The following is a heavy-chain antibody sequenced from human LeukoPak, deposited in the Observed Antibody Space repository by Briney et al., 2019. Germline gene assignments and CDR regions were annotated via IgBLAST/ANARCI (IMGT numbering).Heavy chain of an antibody. V-gene: IGHV4-39*01. CDR3: ARHEIAIVVVGGAFDI. J-gene: IGHJ3*02. CDR2: IYYSGST. Sequence: SETLSLTCTVSGGSISSSSYSWGWIRQPPGKGLEWIGSIYYSGSTYYNPSLKSRVTISVDTSKNQFSLKLSSVTAADTAVYYCARHEIAIVVVGGAFDIWGQGTMVTVSS. D-gene: IGHD2-15*01. CDR1: GGSISSSSYS.